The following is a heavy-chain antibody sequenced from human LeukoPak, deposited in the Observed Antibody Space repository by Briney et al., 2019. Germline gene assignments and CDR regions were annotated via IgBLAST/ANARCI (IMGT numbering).Heavy chain of an antibody. D-gene: IGHD3-9*01. Sequence: GASVKVSCKASGYTFTGYYMHWVRQAPGQGLEWMGWINPNSGGTNYAQKFQGRVTMTRDTSISTAYMELRSLRSDDTAVYYCARAYYDILTGYDAFDIWGQGTMVTVSS. CDR2: INPNSGGT. CDR3: ARAYYDILTGYDAFDI. V-gene: IGHV1-2*02. J-gene: IGHJ3*02. CDR1: GYTFTGYY.